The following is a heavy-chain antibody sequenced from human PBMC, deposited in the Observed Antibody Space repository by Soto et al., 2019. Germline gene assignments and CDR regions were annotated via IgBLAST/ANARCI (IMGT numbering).Heavy chain of an antibody. J-gene: IGHJ6*02. CDR2: FDPEDGET. Sequence: VASVKVSCKVSGYTLTELSMHWVRQAPGKGLEWMGGFDPEDGETIYAQKFQGRVTMTEDTSTDTAYMELSSLRSEDTAVYYCASGVVSPNYYGMDVWGQGTTVTVSS. CDR3: ASGVVSPNYYGMDV. V-gene: IGHV1-24*01. CDR1: GYTLTELS. D-gene: IGHD3-22*01.